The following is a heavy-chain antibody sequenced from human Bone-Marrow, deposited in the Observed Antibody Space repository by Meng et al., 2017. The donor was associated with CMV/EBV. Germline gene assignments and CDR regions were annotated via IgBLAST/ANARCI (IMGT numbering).Heavy chain of an antibody. CDR3: ARDTDFWSGSGPYGMDV. D-gene: IGHD3-3*01. Sequence: SETLSLTCTVSGGSVSSGSYYWSWIRQPPGKRLEWIGYIYYSGSTNYNPSLKSRVTISVDTSKNQFSLKLSSVTAADTAVYYCARDTDFWSGSGPYGMDVWGQGTTVTVSS. J-gene: IGHJ6*02. CDR1: GGSVSSGSYY. V-gene: IGHV4-61*01. CDR2: IYYSGST.